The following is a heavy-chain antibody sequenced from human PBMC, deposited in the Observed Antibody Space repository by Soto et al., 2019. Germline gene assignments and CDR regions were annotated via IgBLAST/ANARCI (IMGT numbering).Heavy chain of an antibody. CDR2: LIPILGTT. CDR1: GGTFSSGA. J-gene: IGHJ4*02. V-gene: IGHV1-69*01. CDR3: ARASGYVSGWYHDY. Sequence: QVQLVQSGAEVRKPGSSVKVSCKASGGTFSSGAVSWVRQAPGQGLEWMGGLIPILGTTHYAQKFQGRVTITADESTNTAYMELSSLRSDDTAVYYCARASGYVSGWYHDYWGQGTRVTVSS. D-gene: IGHD6-19*01.